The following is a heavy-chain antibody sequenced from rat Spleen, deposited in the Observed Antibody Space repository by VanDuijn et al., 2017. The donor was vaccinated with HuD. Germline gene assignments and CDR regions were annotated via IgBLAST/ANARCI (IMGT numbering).Heavy chain of an antibody. V-gene: IGHV2-47*01. J-gene: IGHJ2*01. CDR1: GLSLTSNS. CDR3: ARGSAFFDY. CDR2: IWNHGGT. Sequence: QVQLKESGPGLVQPSQTLSLTCTVSGLSLTSNSVSWIRQPPGKGLEWMGVIWNHGGTDYNSAIKSRLSISRDTSKSQVFLKMKSLQAEDTAMYFCARGSAFFDYWGQGVMVTVSS. D-gene: IGHD3-3*01.